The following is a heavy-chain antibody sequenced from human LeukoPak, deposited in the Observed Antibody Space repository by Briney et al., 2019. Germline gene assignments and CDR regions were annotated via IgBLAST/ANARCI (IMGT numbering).Heavy chain of an antibody. J-gene: IGHJ4*02. CDR3: ARGDRYCSGGSCYSY. V-gene: IGHV1-18*01. Sequence: ASVKVSCKPSGYTFTRHGISWVRQAPGQGLEWMGWISAYNGNTNYAQKLQGRVTMTTDTSTSTAYMELRSLRSDDTAVYYCARGDRYCSGGSCYSYWGQGTLVTVSS. CDR1: GYTFTRHG. D-gene: IGHD2-15*01. CDR2: ISAYNGNT.